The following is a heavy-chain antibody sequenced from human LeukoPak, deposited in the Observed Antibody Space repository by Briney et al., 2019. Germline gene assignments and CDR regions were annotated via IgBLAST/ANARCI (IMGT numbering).Heavy chain of an antibody. Sequence: SETLSLTCTVSGGSISSSDYYWSWIRQPPGKGLEWIGYIYYSGSTYYNPSLKSRVTISVDTSKNQFSLKLSSVTAADTAVYYCARDRGIQLLGMDVWGQGTTVTVSS. J-gene: IGHJ6*02. CDR1: GGSISSSDYY. CDR3: ARDRGIQLLGMDV. V-gene: IGHV4-30-4*01. D-gene: IGHD5-18*01. CDR2: IYYSGST.